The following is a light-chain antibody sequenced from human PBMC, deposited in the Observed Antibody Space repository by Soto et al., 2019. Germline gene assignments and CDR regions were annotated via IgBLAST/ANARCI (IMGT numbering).Light chain of an antibody. CDR1: QDISND. CDR3: PKYNSFSPS. J-gene: IGKJ4*01. Sequence: DFQMTQSPSSLSASVGDRVTITCRASQDISNDVAWYQQKPGKPPNLLISSSSTFQSVVPSRFSGTGYGTDFTLTIANLQPDDVATYYCPKYNSFSPSFGGGTKVDI. V-gene: IGKV1-27*01. CDR2: SSS.